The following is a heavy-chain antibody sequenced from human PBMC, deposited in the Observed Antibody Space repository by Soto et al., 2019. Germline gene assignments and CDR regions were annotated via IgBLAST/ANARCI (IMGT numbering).Heavy chain of an antibody. V-gene: IGHV4-34*01. CDR1: GGSISSYY. J-gene: IGHJ6*02. Sequence: SETLSLTCTVSGGSISSYYWSWIRQPPGKGLEWIGEINHSGSTNYNPSLKSRVTISVDTSKNQFSLKLSSVTAADTAVYYCARLISFYSNYGPYYYGMDVWGQGTTVTVSS. CDR3: ARLISFYSNYGPYYYGMDV. CDR2: INHSGST. D-gene: IGHD4-4*01.